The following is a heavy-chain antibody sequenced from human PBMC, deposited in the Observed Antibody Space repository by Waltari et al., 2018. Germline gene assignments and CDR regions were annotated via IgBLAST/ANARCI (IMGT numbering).Heavy chain of an antibody. CDR1: GGSINSGDYY. CDR3: ATVGVLIPGNVFDI. CDR2: IYYSGDT. Sequence: QVQLQESGPGLVKPSQTLSLIFTVSGGSINSGDYYWNWIRQTPGKGLEWIGYIYYSGDTYYNPSLKTRVTMSVDTSKNQFSLNLNSVTATDTAVYYCATVGVLIPGNVFDIWGQGTMVTVSS. D-gene: IGHD3-16*01. V-gene: IGHV4-30-4*08. J-gene: IGHJ3*02.